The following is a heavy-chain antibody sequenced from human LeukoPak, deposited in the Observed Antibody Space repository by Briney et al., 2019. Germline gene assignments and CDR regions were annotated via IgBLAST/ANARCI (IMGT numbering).Heavy chain of an antibody. V-gene: IGHV1-2*02. CDR1: GYTFTGYY. CDR3: ASLFARGSYYAHY. D-gene: IGHD1-26*01. J-gene: IGHJ4*02. Sequence: ASVKVSCKASGYTFTGYYMHWVRQAPGQGLEWMGWINHNSGGTNYAQKFQGRVTMTRDTSISTAYMELSRLRSDDTAVYYCASLFARGSYYAHYWGQGTLVTVSS. CDR2: INHNSGGT.